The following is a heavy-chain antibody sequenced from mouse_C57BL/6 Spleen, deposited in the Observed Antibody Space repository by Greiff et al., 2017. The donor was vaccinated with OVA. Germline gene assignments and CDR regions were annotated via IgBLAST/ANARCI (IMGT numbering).Heavy chain of an antibody. CDR3: ARGLGRWYFDY. Sequence: EVKLVESGGGLVKPGGSLKLSCAASGFTFSSYAMSWVRQTPEKRLEWVATISDGGSYTYYPENVKGRFTLSRDNAKNNLYLQSIHLKSEDTAMYYCARGLGRWYFDYWGQGTTLTVSS. D-gene: IGHD4-1*01. J-gene: IGHJ2*01. CDR2: ISDGGSYT. V-gene: IGHV5-4*03. CDR1: GFTFSSYA.